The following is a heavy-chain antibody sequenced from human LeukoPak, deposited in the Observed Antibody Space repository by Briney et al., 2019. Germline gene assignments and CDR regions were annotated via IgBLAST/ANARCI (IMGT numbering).Heavy chain of an antibody. CDR2: IYYSGST. Sequence: SETLSLTCTVSGGSISSHYWSWIRQPPGKGLEWIGYIYYSGSTNYNPSLKSRVTISVDTSKNQFSLKLSSVTAADTAVYYCAGSLELDRYYFDYWGQGTLVTVSS. J-gene: IGHJ4*02. CDR3: AGSLELDRYYFDY. V-gene: IGHV4-59*11. D-gene: IGHD1-1*01. CDR1: GGSISSHY.